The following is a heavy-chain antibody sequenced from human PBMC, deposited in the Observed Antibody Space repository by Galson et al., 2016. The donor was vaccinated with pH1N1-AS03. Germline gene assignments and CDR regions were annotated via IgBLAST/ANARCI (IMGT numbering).Heavy chain of an antibody. Sequence: SLRLSCAASGVIVSTYAMHWVRQAPGKGLEWVSSISSRSSDIYYADSVKGRFTISRDNARRSLYLQMNSLRAEDTAVYYCATNIEQRYTSKWYKFDHWGPGTLVTVSS. V-gene: IGHV3-21*01. CDR1: GVIVSTYA. D-gene: IGHD6-13*01. CDR2: ISSRSSDI. J-gene: IGHJ4*02. CDR3: ATNIEQRYTSKWYKFDH.